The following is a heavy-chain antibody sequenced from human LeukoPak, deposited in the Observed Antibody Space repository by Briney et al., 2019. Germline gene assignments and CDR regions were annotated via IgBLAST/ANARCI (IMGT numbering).Heavy chain of an antibody. J-gene: IGHJ3*02. V-gene: IGHV3-13*04. Sequence: GVSLRLSCAASGLSFSTYDMHWVRHATGGGLEWVTGIDKSGDTYYVGSVKGRFTISRDNAKNSLYLQMNSLRAEDTAVYYCAKCVVVTAIDSFDIWGQGTMVTV. CDR2: IDKSGDT. CDR1: GLSFSTYD. D-gene: IGHD2-21*02. CDR3: AKCVVVTAIDSFDI.